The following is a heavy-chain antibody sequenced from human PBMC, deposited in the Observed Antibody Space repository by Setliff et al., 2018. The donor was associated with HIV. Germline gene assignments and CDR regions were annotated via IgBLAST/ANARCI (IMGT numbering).Heavy chain of an antibody. D-gene: IGHD3-16*02. V-gene: IGHV4-61*05. Sequence: KPSETLSLTCTVSGASISSSSYYWGWIRQPPGKGLEWIGYIYYSGSTNYNPSLKSRVTISVDTCKNQFSLKLSSVTAADTAVYYCAREREYDYVWGSYRYRDAFDIWGQGTMVTVSS. J-gene: IGHJ3*02. CDR2: IYYSGST. CDR3: AREREYDYVWGSYRYRDAFDI. CDR1: GASISSSSYY.